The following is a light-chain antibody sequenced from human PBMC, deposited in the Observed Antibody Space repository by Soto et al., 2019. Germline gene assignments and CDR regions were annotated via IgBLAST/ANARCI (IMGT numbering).Light chain of an antibody. Sequence: NFMLTQPHSVSESPGKTVSISCTRSSGDIANNYVQWFQQRPGSAPTTVIYKGNQRPSGVPDRFSGSIDSSSNSASLTISGLKTEHEADYFCQSYYSSDVVFGGGTKLTVL. CDR1: SGDIANNY. CDR2: KGN. V-gene: IGLV6-57*04. CDR3: QSYYSSDVV. J-gene: IGLJ2*01.